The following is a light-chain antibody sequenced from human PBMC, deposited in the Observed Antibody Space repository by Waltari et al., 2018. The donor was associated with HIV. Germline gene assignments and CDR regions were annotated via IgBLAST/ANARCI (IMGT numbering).Light chain of an antibody. CDR2: EVS. Sequence: QSALTQPASVSGSPGQSITISCTGTSSDVGGYTSVSWYQQHPGKAPKLMIYEVSNRPSGVSNRFSGSKSGNTASLTISGLQAEDEADYYCSSYTSSSTLGGVFGTGTKVTVL. CDR1: SSDVGGYTS. J-gene: IGLJ1*01. CDR3: SSYTSSSTLGGV. V-gene: IGLV2-14*01.